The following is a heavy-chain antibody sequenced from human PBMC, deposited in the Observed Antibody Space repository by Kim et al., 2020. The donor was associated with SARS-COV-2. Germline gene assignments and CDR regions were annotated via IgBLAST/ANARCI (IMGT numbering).Heavy chain of an antibody. J-gene: IGHJ4*02. CDR3: ARAAWYS. V-gene: IGHV3-21*01. Sequence: SSSYIYYADSVKGRFTISRDNAKNSLYLQMNSLRAEDTAVYYCARAAWYSWGQGTLVTVSS. D-gene: IGHD2-21*01. CDR2: SSSYI.